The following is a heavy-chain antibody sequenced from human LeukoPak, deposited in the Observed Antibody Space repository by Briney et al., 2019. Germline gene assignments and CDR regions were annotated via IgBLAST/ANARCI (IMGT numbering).Heavy chain of an antibody. J-gene: IGHJ4*02. D-gene: IGHD4-17*01. Sequence: GRSLRLSCAASGFTFSSYGMHWVRQAPGKGLEWVAVISYDGSNKYYADSVKGRFTISRDNSKNTLYLQMNSLRAEDTAVYYCAKDGDYEGYFDCWGQGTLVTVSS. CDR1: GFTFSSYG. CDR3: AKDGDYEGYFDC. CDR2: ISYDGSNK. V-gene: IGHV3-30*18.